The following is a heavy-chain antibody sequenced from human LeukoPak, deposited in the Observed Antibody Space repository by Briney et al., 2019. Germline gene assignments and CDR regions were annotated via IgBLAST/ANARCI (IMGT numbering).Heavy chain of an antibody. Sequence: QSGGSLRLSCAASGFTFDDYAMHWVRQAPGKGLEWVSGISWNSGSIGYADSVKGRFTISRDNAKNSLYLQMNSLRAEDTALYYCAKGLFSGIAAAAGYWGQGTLVTVSS. CDR2: ISWNSGSI. CDR1: GFTFDDYA. V-gene: IGHV3-9*01. J-gene: IGHJ4*02. D-gene: IGHD6-13*01. CDR3: AKGLFSGIAAAAGY.